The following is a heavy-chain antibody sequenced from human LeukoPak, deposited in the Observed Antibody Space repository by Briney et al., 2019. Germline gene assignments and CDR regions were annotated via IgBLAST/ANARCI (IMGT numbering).Heavy chain of an antibody. CDR1: GGSFSGYY. CDR2: INHSGSI. J-gene: IGHJ6*02. D-gene: IGHD2-2*01. CDR3: ARGRIVVVPAANRIYYYGMDV. V-gene: IGHV4-34*01. Sequence: SETLSLTCAVYGGSFSGYYWSWIRQPPGKGLGWIGEINHSGSINYNPSLKSRVTISVDTSKNQFSLKLSSVTAADTAVYYCARGRIVVVPAANRIYYYGMDVWGQGTTVTVSS.